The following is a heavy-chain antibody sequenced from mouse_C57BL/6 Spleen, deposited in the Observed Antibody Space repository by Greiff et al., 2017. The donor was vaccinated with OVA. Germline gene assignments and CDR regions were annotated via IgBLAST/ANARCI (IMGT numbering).Heavy chain of an antibody. CDR3: ASGGPYGRYFDY. CDR1: GYTFTSYW. V-gene: IGHV1-61*01. Sequence: QVQLQQPGAELVRPGSSVKLSCKASGYTFTSYWMDWVKQRPGQGLEWIGNIYPSDSETHYNQKFKDKATLTVDKSSSTAYMQLSSLTSEDSAVYYCASGGPYGRYFDYWGQGTTLTVSS. CDR2: IYPSDSET. J-gene: IGHJ2*01. D-gene: IGHD1-1*02.